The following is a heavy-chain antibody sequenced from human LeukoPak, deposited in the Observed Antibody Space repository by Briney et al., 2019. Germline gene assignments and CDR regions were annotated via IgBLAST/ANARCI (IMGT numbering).Heavy chain of an antibody. CDR2: ISGSGGST. V-gene: IGHV3-23*01. CDR1: GFTFSNYA. J-gene: IGHJ4*02. CDR3: AKGGSGSYYKD. Sequence: GGSLRLSCAASGFTFSNYAMSWVRQAPGKGLEWVSAISGSGGSTYYADSVKGRFTISRDNSKNTLCLQMNSLRAEDTAVYYCAKGGSGSYYKDWGQGTLVTVSS. D-gene: IGHD3-10*01.